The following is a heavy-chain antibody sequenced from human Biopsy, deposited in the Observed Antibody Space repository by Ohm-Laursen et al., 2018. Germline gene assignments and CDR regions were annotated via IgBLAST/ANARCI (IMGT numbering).Heavy chain of an antibody. Sequence: GTLSLTCTVSGGSISNNNYYWGWIRQPPGKGLEWIGSIFYRGSTHYKPSLKRRVNITVDTSKNQFLLKLKSVTAADTAVYYCARDYDTSGYYYVSWGQGTLVTVSS. CDR2: IFYRGST. D-gene: IGHD3-22*01. CDR3: ARDYDTSGYYYVS. J-gene: IGHJ5*02. V-gene: IGHV4-39*01. CDR1: GGSISNNNYY.